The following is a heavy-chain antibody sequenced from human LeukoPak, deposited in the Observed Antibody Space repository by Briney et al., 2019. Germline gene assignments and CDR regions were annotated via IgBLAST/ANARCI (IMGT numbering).Heavy chain of an antibody. Sequence: PGGALRLSCAASGFTFRSYGMHWVRQAPGKGLEWVAFIRYDGSNKYYADSGKGRFTISRDNSQNTLYLQMNSLRAEDTAVYYCAKNRYDFWSGYSTSSFDYWGQGTLVTVSS. D-gene: IGHD3-3*01. CDR2: IRYDGSNK. CDR1: GFTFRSYG. V-gene: IGHV3-30*02. CDR3: AKNRYDFWSGYSTSSFDY. J-gene: IGHJ4*02.